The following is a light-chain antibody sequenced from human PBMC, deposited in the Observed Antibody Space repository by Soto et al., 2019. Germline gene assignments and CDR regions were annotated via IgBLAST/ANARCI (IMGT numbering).Light chain of an antibody. J-gene: IGKJ1*01. Sequence: DLQMAQSPTTLYAAVGDIVTITCRASQSISSWLAWYQQIPGKAPKLLIYKASTLKSGVPSRFSGSGSGTEFTLTISTLQPDDFATYYCQHYNSDSGAFGQGTKVDI. V-gene: IGKV1-5*03. CDR3: QHYNSDSGA. CDR2: KAS. CDR1: QSISSW.